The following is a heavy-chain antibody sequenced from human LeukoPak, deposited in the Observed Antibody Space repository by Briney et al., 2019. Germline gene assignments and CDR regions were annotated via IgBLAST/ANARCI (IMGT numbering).Heavy chain of an antibody. J-gene: IGHJ4*02. Sequence: GGSLRLSCAASGFTFSSYSMNWVRQAPGKGLEWVSSISSSSSYIYYADSMKGRFTISRDNAKNSLYLQMNSLRAEDTAVYYCARGSYDFWSGYYSDYWGQGTLVTVSS. CDR2: ISSSSSYI. D-gene: IGHD3-3*01. V-gene: IGHV3-21*01. CDR1: GFTFSSYS. CDR3: ARGSYDFWSGYYSDY.